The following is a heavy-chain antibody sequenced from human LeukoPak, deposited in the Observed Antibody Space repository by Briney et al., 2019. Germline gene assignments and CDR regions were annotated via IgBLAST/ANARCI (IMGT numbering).Heavy chain of an antibody. D-gene: IGHD3-3*01. Sequence: ASVKVSCKASGGTFSSYAISWVRQAPGQGLEWMGWISAYNGNTNYAQKLQGRVTMTTDTSTSTAYMELRSLRSDDTAVYYCARDREITIFGVVPYYGMDVWGQGTTVTVSS. CDR3: ARDREITIFGVVPYYGMDV. CDR1: GGTFSSYA. V-gene: IGHV1-18*01. CDR2: ISAYNGNT. J-gene: IGHJ6*02.